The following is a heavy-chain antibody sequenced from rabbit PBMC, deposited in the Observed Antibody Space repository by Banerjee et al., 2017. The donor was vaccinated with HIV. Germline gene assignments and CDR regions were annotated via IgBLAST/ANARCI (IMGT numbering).Heavy chain of an antibody. J-gene: IGHJ4*01. CDR1: GFSFSSSYY. CDR3: ARDDSGWNTGTNL. D-gene: IGHD4-1*01. CDR2: IATGSGRT. Sequence: QSLEESGGDLVKPEGSLTLTCTASGFSFSSSYYMCWVRQAPGKGLEWIASIATGSGRTWYASWAKGRFTISKTSSTAVTLQLTSLTAADTATYFCARDDSGWNTGTNLWGPGTLVT. V-gene: IGHV1S40*01.